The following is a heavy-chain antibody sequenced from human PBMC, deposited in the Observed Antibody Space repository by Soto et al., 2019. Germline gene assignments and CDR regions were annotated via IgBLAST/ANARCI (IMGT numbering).Heavy chain of an antibody. V-gene: IGHV3-49*04. CDR3: TRASLPSYGMDV. D-gene: IGHD3-16*02. CDR1: GFTFGDYA. J-gene: IGHJ6*02. CDR2: IRSKAYGGTT. Sequence: GGSLRLSCTTSGFTFGDYAMSWVRQAPGKGLEWVGFIRSKAYGGTTEYAASVKGRFTISRDDSKSIAYLQMNSLKTEDTAVYYCTRASLPSYGMDVWGQGTTVTVYS.